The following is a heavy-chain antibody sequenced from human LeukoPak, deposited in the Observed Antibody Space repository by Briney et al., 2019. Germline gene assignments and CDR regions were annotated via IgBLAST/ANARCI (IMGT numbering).Heavy chain of an antibody. V-gene: IGHV4-34*01. CDR2: INHSGST. J-gene: IGHJ6*02. CDR3: ARHISDFWSGLDV. D-gene: IGHD3-3*01. CDR1: GGSFSGYY. Sequence: SETLSLTCAVYGGSFSGYYWSWIRQPPGKGLEWIGEINHSGSTNYNPSLKSRVTISVDTSKNQFSLKLSSVTAADTAVYYCARHISDFWSGLDVWGQGTTVTVSS.